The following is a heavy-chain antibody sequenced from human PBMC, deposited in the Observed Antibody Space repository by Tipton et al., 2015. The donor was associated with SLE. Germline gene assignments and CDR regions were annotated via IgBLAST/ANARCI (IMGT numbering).Heavy chain of an antibody. CDR3: ARTNRGCFDY. J-gene: IGHJ4*02. V-gene: IGHV4-59*08. CDR2: MYHSGST. CDR1: CGSTRSHY. D-gene: IGHD2-8*01. Sequence: TLSLTCTVSCGSTRSHYWSWIRQPPGKGLEWIGYMYHSGSTKYNPSLKSRVTISLDTSKNQVSLKLNSVTAADTAVYYCARTNRGCFDYWGQGTLVTVSS.